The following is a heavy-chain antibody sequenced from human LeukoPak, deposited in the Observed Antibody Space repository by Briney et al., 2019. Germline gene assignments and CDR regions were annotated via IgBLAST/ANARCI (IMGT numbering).Heavy chain of an antibody. J-gene: IGHJ3*02. Sequence: PSETLSLTCTVSGGSISSGDYYWSWIRQPPGKGLEWFGYIYYSGSTYYNPSLKSRVTISVDTSKNQFSLKLSSVTAADTAVYYCARAFYDIMIGDAFDIWGQGTMVTVSS. CDR1: GGSISSGDYY. CDR2: IYYSGST. D-gene: IGHD3-16*01. CDR3: ARAFYDIMIGDAFDI. V-gene: IGHV4-30-4*01.